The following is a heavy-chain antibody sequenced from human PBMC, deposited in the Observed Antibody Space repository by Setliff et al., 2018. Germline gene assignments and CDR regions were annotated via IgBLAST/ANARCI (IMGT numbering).Heavy chain of an antibody. V-gene: IGHV1-69*13. CDR3: ARSPFPVDTVMVTTFDS. J-gene: IGHJ4*02. D-gene: IGHD5-18*01. CDR1: GYTFTSYA. Sequence: SVKVSCKASGYTFTSYAISWVRQAPGQGLEWMGGTTPIFTTANYAQKFQGRVTITADESTSTAYMELSSLKSEDTAVYYCARSPFPVDTVMVTTFDSWGQGTLVTVSS. CDR2: TTPIFTTA.